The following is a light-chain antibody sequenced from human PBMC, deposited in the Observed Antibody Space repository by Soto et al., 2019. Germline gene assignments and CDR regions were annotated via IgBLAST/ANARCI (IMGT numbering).Light chain of an antibody. Sequence: DIQMTQSPSSLSASVGARVTITCRASQSISSYLNWYQQKPVKAPKLLIYAASSLQSGVPSRFSGSGSGADFTLTISSLQPEDFATYYCEQSYSTPWTFGQGTKVEIK. J-gene: IGKJ1*01. CDR1: QSISSY. V-gene: IGKV1-39*01. CDR2: AAS. CDR3: EQSYSTPWT.